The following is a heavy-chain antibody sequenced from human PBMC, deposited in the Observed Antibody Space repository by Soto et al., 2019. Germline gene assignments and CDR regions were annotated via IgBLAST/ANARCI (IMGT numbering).Heavy chain of an antibody. CDR2: ISGYNGNA. CDR1: GYTFSSHG. J-gene: IGHJ5*02. D-gene: IGHD6-13*01. V-gene: IGHV1-18*01. CDR3: ARARAIAHQGPNWFDP. Sequence: GASVKVSCKASGYTFSSHGIIWVRQAPGQGLEWMGWISGYNGNAKYAQRFQGRVTMTTDTSTSTVYMDLRSLGSDDTAVYYCARARAIAHQGPNWFDPWGQGTLVTVSS.